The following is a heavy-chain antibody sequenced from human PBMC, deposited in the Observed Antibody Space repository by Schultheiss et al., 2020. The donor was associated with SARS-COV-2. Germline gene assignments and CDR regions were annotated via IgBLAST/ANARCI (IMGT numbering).Heavy chain of an antibody. J-gene: IGHJ4*02. CDR2: IKQDGSEK. Sequence: GGSLRLSCAASGFTFSSYGMHWVRQAPGKGLEWVANIKQDGSEKYYVDSVKGRFTISRDNAKNSLYLQMNSLRAEDTAVYYCARSPGGSGYFFDYWGQGTLVTVSS. D-gene: IGHD3-22*01. CDR1: GFTFSSYG. CDR3: ARSPGGSGYFFDY. V-gene: IGHV3-7*01.